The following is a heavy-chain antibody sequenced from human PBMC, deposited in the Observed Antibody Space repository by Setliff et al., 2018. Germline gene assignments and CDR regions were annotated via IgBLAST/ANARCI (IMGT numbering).Heavy chain of an antibody. CDR2: VYYSGYT. CDR3: RVWIGDLSRDF. D-gene: IGHD3-10*01. V-gene: IGHV4-34*03. J-gene: IGHJ4*02. Sequence: SETLSLTCAVYGGSFSGYHWSWIRQPPGKGMEWIGSVYYSGYTYYNPSLQSRVTISVDMSKNQFSMKLTSVTAADTAVYYCRVWIGDLSRDFWGRGTLVTVSS. CDR1: GGSFSGYH.